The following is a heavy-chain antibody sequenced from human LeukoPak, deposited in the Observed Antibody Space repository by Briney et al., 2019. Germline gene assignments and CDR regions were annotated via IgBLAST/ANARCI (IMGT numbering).Heavy chain of an antibody. Sequence: GASVKVSCKASGYTFTNYGISWVRQAPGQGLEWTAWISAYSGNTNYAQNFQGRLTMTTDTSTNTAYMELRSLRSDDTAVYYCARQGYSTSPSCYARGDDAFDIWGQGTMVTVSS. V-gene: IGHV1-18*01. J-gene: IGHJ3*02. CDR1: GYTFTNYG. CDR2: ISAYSGNT. CDR3: ARQGYSTSPSCYARGDDAFDI. D-gene: IGHD2-2*01.